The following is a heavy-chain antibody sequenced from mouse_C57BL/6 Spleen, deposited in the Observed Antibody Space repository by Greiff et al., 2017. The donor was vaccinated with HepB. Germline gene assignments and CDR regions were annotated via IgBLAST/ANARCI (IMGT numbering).Heavy chain of an antibody. Sequence: QVQLKQPGAELVKPGASVKLSCKASGYTFTSYWMQWVKQRPGQGLEWIGEIDPSDSYTNYNQKFKGKATLTVDTSSSTAYMQLSSLTSEDSAVYYCARRGEHPFDYWGQGTTLTVSS. CDR1: GYTFTSYW. CDR2: IDPSDSYT. CDR3: ARRGEHPFDY. V-gene: IGHV1-50*01. J-gene: IGHJ2*01.